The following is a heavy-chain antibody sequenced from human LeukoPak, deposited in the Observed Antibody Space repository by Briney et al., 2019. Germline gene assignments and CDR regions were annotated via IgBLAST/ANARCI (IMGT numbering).Heavy chain of an antibody. CDR2: IYPGDSDT. Sequence: PGESLKITCKGSGYSFTSYWIGWVRQMPGKGLEWMGIIYPGDSDTRYSPSFQGQVTISADKSISTAYLQWSSLKASNTAMYYGARHRGLYSNSPIDYWGQGTLVTVSS. J-gene: IGHJ4*02. V-gene: IGHV5-51*01. CDR3: ARHRGLYSNSPIDY. CDR1: GYSFTSYW. D-gene: IGHD4-11*01.